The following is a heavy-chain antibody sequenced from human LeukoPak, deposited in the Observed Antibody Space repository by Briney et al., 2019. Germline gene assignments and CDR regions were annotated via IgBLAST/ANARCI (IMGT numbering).Heavy chain of an antibody. CDR2: INNDGSNS. CDR3: ARDGLSTTPLDF. V-gene: IGHV3-74*01. CDR1: GFTVNSHW. J-gene: IGHJ4*02. Sequence: GGSLRLSCAASGFTVNSHWMHWVCQAPGKGLVWVSLINNDGSNSNYEDSVKGRFTISRDNAKNTVYLQMNSLQAEDTAVYYCARDGLSTTPLDFWGQGTLVTVSS. D-gene: IGHD1-26*01.